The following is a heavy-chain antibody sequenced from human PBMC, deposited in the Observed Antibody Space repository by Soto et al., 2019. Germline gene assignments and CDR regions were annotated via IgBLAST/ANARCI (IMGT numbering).Heavy chain of an antibody. CDR2: SGGDDDTT. Sequence: EVQLLESGGGLVQPGGSLRLSCAASGCTFSSYSMSWVRQAPGKGLEWVSGFRSGGDDDTTYYADSVRGRFTISRDNSKNPLFLQMNRLRAEDTAIYYCAKKVNSGSGSQFFDYWGQGTLVPVSS. D-gene: IGHD3-10*01. J-gene: IGHJ4*02. CDR3: AKKVNSGSGSQFFDY. CDR1: GCTFSSYS. V-gene: IGHV3-23*01.